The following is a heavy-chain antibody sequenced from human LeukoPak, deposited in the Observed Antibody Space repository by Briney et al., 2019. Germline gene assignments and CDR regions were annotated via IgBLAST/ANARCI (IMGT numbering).Heavy chain of an antibody. D-gene: IGHD5-12*01. J-gene: IGHJ6*03. V-gene: IGHV3-9*01. Sequence: GGSLRLSCAASGFTFDDYAMHWVRQAPGKGLEWVSGISWNSGSIGYADSVKGRFTISRDNAKNSLYLQMNSLRAEDTAVYYCAKGSGYDPYYYYYMDVWGKGTTVTISS. CDR1: GFTFDDYA. CDR2: ISWNSGSI. CDR3: AKGSGYDPYYYYYMDV.